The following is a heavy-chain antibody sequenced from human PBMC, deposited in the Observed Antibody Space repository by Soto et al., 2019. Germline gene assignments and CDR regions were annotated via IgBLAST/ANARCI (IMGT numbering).Heavy chain of an antibody. CDR2: IGVGGGDR. V-gene: IGHV3-23*01. J-gene: IGHJ4*02. Sequence: EVQLLESGGGLVQPGGSLRLSCAASGFTFSSYAMSWVRQAPGKGLEWVSIIGVGGGDRYYPESVKGRFTISRDKSRDALYLEMNSPRDEDSSVYYCASCRFAELVWGQGTLVTVSS. CDR3: ASCRFAELV. D-gene: IGHD3-10*01. CDR1: GFTFSSYA.